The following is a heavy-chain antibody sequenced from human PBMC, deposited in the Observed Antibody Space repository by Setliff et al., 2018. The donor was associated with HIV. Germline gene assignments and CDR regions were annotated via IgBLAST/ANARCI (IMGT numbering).Heavy chain of an antibody. J-gene: IGHJ5*02. Sequence: SETLSLTCTVSGGSISSSGPGYYWGWVRQAPGGGLEWIGSVYYSGSTYYNPSLKSRVTISLDTSKNQLSLRLTSMTAADTAIYYCARSTVGAGTSFPWGRGILVTVSS. V-gene: IGHV4-39*01. CDR3: ARSTVGAGTSFP. CDR2: VYYSGST. D-gene: IGHD1-26*01. CDR1: GGSISSSGPGYY.